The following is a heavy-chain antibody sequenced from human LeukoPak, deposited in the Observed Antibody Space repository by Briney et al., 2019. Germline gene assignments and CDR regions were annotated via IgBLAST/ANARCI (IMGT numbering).Heavy chain of an antibody. CDR2: IGSDGDST. D-gene: IGHD5-24*01. CDR3: ARDQDGSFDY. J-gene: IGHJ4*02. V-gene: IGHV3-64*04. CDR1: GFTFSSLG. Sequence: GGSLRLSCSASGFTFSSLGMHWVRQAPGKGLEHVSTIGSDGDSTYYADSVKDRFTISRDNSKNALYLQMNSLRAEDTAVYYCARDQDGSFDYWGQGTLVTVSS.